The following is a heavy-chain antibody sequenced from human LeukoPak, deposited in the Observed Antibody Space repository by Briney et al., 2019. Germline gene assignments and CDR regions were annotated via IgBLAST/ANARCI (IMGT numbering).Heavy chain of an antibody. Sequence: ASVKVSCKASGYTSTSYYMHWVRQAPGQGLGWMGIINPSGGSTSYAQKFPGRVTMTRDTSTSTVYMELSSLRSEDTAVYYCASIGVFLEWLPLDYWGQGTLVTVSS. CDR3: ASIGVFLEWLPLDY. CDR1: GYTSTSYY. CDR2: INPSGGST. J-gene: IGHJ4*02. V-gene: IGHV1-46*03. D-gene: IGHD3-3*01.